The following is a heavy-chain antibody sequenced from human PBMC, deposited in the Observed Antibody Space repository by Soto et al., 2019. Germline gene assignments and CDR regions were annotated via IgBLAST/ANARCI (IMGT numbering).Heavy chain of an antibody. D-gene: IGHD3-22*01. J-gene: IGHJ4*02. CDR2: ISSSSSYI. CDR3: ARGGDSSGYPADY. Sequence: EVQLVESGGGLVKPGGSLRLSCAASGFTFSSYSMNWVRQAPGKGLEWVSSISSSSSYIYYADSVKGRFTISRDNAKNALYLQMNSLRAEDTAVYYCARGGDSSGYPADYWGQGTLVTVSS. V-gene: IGHV3-21*01. CDR1: GFTFSSYS.